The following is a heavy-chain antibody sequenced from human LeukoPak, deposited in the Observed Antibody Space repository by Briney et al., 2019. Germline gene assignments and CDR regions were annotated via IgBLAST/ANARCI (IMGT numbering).Heavy chain of an antibody. CDR3: ARGRPYDFWSGLYGMDV. Sequence: ASVKVSFKASGYTFTSYDINWVRQATGQGLEWMGWMNPNSGNTGYAQKFQGRVTMTRNTSISTAYMELSSLRSEDTAVYYCARGRPYDFWSGLYGMDVWGQGTTVTVSS. V-gene: IGHV1-8*01. CDR1: GYTFTSYD. J-gene: IGHJ6*02. CDR2: MNPNSGNT. D-gene: IGHD3-3*01.